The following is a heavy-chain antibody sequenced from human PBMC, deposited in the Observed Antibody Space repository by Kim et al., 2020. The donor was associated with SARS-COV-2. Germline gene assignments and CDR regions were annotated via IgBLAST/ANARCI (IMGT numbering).Heavy chain of an antibody. CDR1: GFTFSSYG. Sequence: GGSLRLSCAASGFTFSSYGMHWVRQAPGKGLEWVAVIWYDGSNKYYADSVKGRFTISRDNSKNTLYLQMNSLRAEDTAVYYCAKEGRRGGYFDYWGQGTLVTVSS. CDR3: AKEGRRGGYFDY. V-gene: IGHV3-33*06. CDR2: IWYDGSNK. D-gene: IGHD3-10*01. J-gene: IGHJ4*02.